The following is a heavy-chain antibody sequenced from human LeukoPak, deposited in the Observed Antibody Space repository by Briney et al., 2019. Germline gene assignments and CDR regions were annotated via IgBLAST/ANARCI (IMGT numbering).Heavy chain of an antibody. CDR2: ISYDGSNK. D-gene: IGHD6-6*01. CDR1: GFTFSSYG. CDR3: VWEYSRSFNS. Sequence: GRSLRLSCAASGFTFSSYGMHWVRQAPGKGLEWVAVISYDGSNKYYADSVKGRFTISRDESKNTLYLQMSNLKTEDTAVYYVVWEYSRSFNSWGQGTLVTVSS. J-gene: IGHJ4*02. V-gene: IGHV3-30*03.